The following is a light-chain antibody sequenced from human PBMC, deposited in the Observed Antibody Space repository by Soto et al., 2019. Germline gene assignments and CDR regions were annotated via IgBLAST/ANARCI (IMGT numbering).Light chain of an antibody. Sequence: EVVLTQSPGTLSLSPGERATLSCRASETVTSDYLAWYQQKPGQAPRLLFYGASRRAAGIPDRFSGSGSGTDFTLTINSLQPDDFATYYCQQYSVYWTFGQGTKVEIK. J-gene: IGKJ1*01. CDR2: GAS. V-gene: IGKV3-20*01. CDR1: ETVTSDY. CDR3: QQYSVYWT.